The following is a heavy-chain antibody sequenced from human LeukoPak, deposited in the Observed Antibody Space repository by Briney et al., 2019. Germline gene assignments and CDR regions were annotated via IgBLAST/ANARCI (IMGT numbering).Heavy chain of an antibody. J-gene: IGHJ3*02. Sequence: GGSLRLSCAASGFTVSSNYMSWGRQAPGKGLEWVSVIYSGGGTYCAASVKGRFTISRDNSKNTLHLQMNSLRAEDTAVYYCARVSTTSFAFDIWGQGTMVTVSS. CDR2: IYSGGGT. D-gene: IGHD4-17*01. V-gene: IGHV3-53*01. CDR1: GFTVSSNY. CDR3: ARVSTTSFAFDI.